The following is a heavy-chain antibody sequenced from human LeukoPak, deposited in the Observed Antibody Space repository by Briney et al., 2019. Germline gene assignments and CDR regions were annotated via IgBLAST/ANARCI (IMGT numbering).Heavy chain of an antibody. CDR1: GGTFSSYA. CDR3: AGWGLVDY. CDR2: IIPILGIA. Sequence: SVKVSCKASGGTFSSYAIIWVRQAPGQGLEWMGRIIPILGIANYAQKFQGRVTMTRDTSISTAYMELSRLRSDDTAVYYCAGWGLVDYWGQGTLVTVSS. J-gene: IGHJ4*02. V-gene: IGHV1-69*04. D-gene: IGHD2-21*01.